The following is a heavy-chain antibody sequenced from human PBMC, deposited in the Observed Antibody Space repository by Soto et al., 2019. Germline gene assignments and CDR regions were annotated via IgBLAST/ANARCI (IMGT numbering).Heavy chain of an antibody. CDR2: IWYDGSNK. Sequence: QLGGSLRLSCAASGFTFSSYGMHWVRQAPGKGLEWVAVIWYDGSNKYYADSVKGRFTISRDNSKNTLYLQMNSLRAEDTAVYYCARGYCSSTSCPQGLYYMDVWGKGTTVTVSS. CDR1: GFTFSSYG. D-gene: IGHD2-2*01. CDR3: ARGYCSSTSCPQGLYYMDV. V-gene: IGHV3-33*08. J-gene: IGHJ6*03.